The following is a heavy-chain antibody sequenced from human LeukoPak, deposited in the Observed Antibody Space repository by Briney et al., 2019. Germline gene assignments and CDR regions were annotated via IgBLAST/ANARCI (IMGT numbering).Heavy chain of an antibody. CDR1: GGSIGRYY. Sequence: SGTLSLTCTVSGGSIGRYYWSWIRQPPGKGLEWIGYIYYSGTTNYNPSLKSRVTISVDTSKNQFSLKLSSVTAADTAVYYCARVKGYGDYSYSYYYAMDVWGQGTTVTVSS. V-gene: IGHV4-59*01. CDR3: ARVKGYGDYSYSYYYAMDV. D-gene: IGHD4-17*01. J-gene: IGHJ6*02. CDR2: IYYSGTT.